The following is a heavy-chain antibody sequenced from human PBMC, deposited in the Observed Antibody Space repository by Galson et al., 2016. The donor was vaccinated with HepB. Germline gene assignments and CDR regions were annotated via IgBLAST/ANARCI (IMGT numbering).Heavy chain of an antibody. CDR2: INPSGGKT. D-gene: IGHD4-17*01. CDR1: GYTFRTYY. J-gene: IGHJ2*01. CDR3: ARGTGKLTTVTTVTSLWYFDL. V-gene: IGHV1-46*01. Sequence: SVKVSCKAFGYTFRTYYMHWMRQAPGQGLEWMGIINPSGGKTKYAQRFQGRVTMTSDTSTNTLYVELSSLRSDDTAVYYCARGTGKLTTVTTVTSLWYFDLWGRGTLVTVSS.